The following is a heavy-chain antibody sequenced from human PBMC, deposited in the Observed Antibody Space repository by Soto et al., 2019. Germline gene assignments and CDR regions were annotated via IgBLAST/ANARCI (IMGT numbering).Heavy chain of an antibody. J-gene: IGHJ5*02. CDR1: GGSISSGGYY. V-gene: IGHV4-31*03. CDR2: IYYSGST. CDR3: ARSVFP. Sequence: QVQLQESGPGLVKPSQTLSLTCTVSGGSISSGGYYWNWIRQHPGKGLEWIGYIYYSGSTYYNPSLQSRVTISVDSSKNEFTLKLRSVTSADTAVYYCARSVFPWGQGTLVTVSS.